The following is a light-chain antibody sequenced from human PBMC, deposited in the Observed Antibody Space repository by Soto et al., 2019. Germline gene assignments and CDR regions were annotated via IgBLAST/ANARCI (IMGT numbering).Light chain of an antibody. Sequence: DIQMTQSPSSLSASVGDRVTTTCRASQSISSYLNWYQQKPGKAPKLLIYAASSLQSGVPSRFSGSGSGTVFTLTISSLQPEDFATYYFQQSYSTPFTFGPGTKVDIK. CDR1: QSISSY. CDR2: AAS. J-gene: IGKJ3*01. CDR3: QQSYSTPFT. V-gene: IGKV1-39*01.